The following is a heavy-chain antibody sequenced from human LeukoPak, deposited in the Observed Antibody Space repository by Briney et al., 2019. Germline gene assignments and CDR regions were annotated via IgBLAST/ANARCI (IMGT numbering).Heavy chain of an antibody. Sequence: QPGGSLRLSCAASGFTFSSYAMSWVRQAPGKGLEWVSAISGSGGSTYYADSVKGRFTISRDNSKNTLYLQMNSLRAEDTAAYYCAKDATPYGSGRHYFDYWGQGTLVTVSS. CDR3: AKDATPYGSGRHYFDY. J-gene: IGHJ4*02. V-gene: IGHV3-23*01. CDR1: GFTFSSYA. D-gene: IGHD3-10*01. CDR2: ISGSGGST.